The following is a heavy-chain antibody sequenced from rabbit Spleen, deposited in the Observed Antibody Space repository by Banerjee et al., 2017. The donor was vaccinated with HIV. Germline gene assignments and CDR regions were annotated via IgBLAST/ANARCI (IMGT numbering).Heavy chain of an antibody. J-gene: IGHJ4*01. V-gene: IGHV1S45*01. CDR2: INAVTGKA. Sequence: QEQLVESGGGLVKPEGSLTLTCKASGVSFSTTAVCWVRQAPGKGLEWIACINAVTGKAVYASWAKGRFTFSKTSSTTVTLQVTSLTAADTATYFCARDLTGVIGWNFGWWGQGTLVTVS. CDR3: ARDLTGVIGWNFGW. D-gene: IGHD1-1*01. CDR1: GVSFSTTA.